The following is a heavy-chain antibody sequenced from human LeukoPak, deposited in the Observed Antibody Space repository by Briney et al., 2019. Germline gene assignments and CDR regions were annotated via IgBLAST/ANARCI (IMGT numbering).Heavy chain of an antibody. CDR1: GFTFSSYE. D-gene: IGHD3-22*01. CDR3: ASSDPRRYYYDSSGYLGY. Sequence: GGSLRLXCAASGFTFSSYEMNWVRQAPGKELEWVSYISSSGSTIYYADSVKGRFTISRDNAKNSLYLQMNSLRAEDTAVYYCASSDPRRYYYDSSGYLGYWGQGTLVTVSS. J-gene: IGHJ4*02. V-gene: IGHV3-48*03. CDR2: ISSSGSTI.